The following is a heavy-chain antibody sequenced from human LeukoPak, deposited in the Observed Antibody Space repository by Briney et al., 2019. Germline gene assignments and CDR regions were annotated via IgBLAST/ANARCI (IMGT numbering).Heavy chain of an antibody. Sequence: GESLKISCKGSGYSFTSYWIGWVRQMPGKGLEWMGITYPGDSDTRYSPSFQGQVTISADKSISTAYLQWSSLKASDTTMYYCARLPITMVRGVIFGWFDPWGQGTLVTVSS. J-gene: IGHJ5*02. V-gene: IGHV5-51*01. CDR1: GYSFTSYW. CDR3: ARLPITMVRGVIFGWFDP. D-gene: IGHD3-10*01. CDR2: TYPGDSDT.